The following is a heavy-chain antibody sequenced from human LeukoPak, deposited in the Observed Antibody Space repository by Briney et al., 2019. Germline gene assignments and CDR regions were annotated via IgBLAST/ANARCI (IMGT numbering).Heavy chain of an antibody. CDR3: AREGGIAAAGTLWNWFDP. D-gene: IGHD6-13*01. Sequence: GGSLRLSCAASGFTFSNYGVHWVRQAPGKGLDWVAFIHYDGSNKYYADSVKGRFTISRDDSKNTLYLQMNSLRAEDTAVYYCAREGGIAAAGTLWNWFDPWGQGTLVTVSS. J-gene: IGHJ5*02. V-gene: IGHV3-30*02. CDR2: IHYDGSNK. CDR1: GFTFSNYG.